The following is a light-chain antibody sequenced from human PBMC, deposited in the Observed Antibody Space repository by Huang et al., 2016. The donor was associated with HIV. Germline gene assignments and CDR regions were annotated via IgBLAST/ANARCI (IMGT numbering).Light chain of an antibody. J-gene: IGKJ1*01. V-gene: IGKV1-39*01. CDR3: QQGYSTPWT. CDR1: QSIGRL. CDR2: GAS. Sequence: DIQLNQSPSSLSAYVGDRVTVTCRASQSIGRLLNWYQQEPGKAPKLLIYGASTLQRGVPSRFRGSGSGTHFTLTISSVQPEDSATFFCQQGYSTPWTFGQGTKLAIE.